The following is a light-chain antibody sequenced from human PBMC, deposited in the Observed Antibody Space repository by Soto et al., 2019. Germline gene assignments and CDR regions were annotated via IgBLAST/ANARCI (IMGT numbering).Light chain of an antibody. CDR1: QSVNRN. CDR2: AAS. Sequence: PGERATLSCRASQSVNRNLAWYQQKPGQAPRLLISAASTRATGIPARFSGSGSETEFTLTISSLQSEDFAVYYCQQYNNWWTFGQGTKVEMK. V-gene: IGKV3-15*01. J-gene: IGKJ1*01. CDR3: QQYNNWWT.